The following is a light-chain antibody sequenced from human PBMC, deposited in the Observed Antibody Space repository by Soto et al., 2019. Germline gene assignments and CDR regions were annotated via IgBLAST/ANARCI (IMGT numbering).Light chain of an antibody. J-gene: IGLJ1*01. CDR3: CSFAGSNTFV. V-gene: IGLV2-23*03. CDR1: SSDVGSYNL. CDR2: EGS. Sequence: QSVLTQPASVSGSPGQSITLSCTGTSSDVGSYNLVSWYQQHPGKAPKLMIYEGSKRPSGVSNRFSGSKSGNTASLTISGLRAEDEADYYCCSFAGSNTFVFGTGTKVPVL.